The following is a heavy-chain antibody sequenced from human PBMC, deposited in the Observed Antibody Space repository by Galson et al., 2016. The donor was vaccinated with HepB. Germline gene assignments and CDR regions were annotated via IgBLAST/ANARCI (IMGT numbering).Heavy chain of an antibody. Sequence: SLRLSCAASGFTFSTYTMSWVRQAPGQGLEWVSSISSSGTYISYADSMKGRFTTSRDSAKNSLYLQMNSLRVEDTAVYYCARDGSNDFWSGSFPDKTKKNHPFDVWGQGTTVTVSS. CDR3: ARDGSNDFWSGSFPDKTKKNHPFDV. V-gene: IGHV3-21*01. D-gene: IGHD3-3*01. J-gene: IGHJ6*02. CDR1: GFTFSTYT. CDR2: ISSSGTYI.